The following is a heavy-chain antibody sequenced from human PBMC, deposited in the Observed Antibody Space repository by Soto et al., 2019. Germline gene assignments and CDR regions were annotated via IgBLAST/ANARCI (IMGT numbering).Heavy chain of an antibody. D-gene: IGHD6-6*01. Sequence: EVQLVESGGGLVQPGRSLRLSCAASGFTFDDYAMHWVRQAPGKGLEWVSGISWNSGSIGYADSVKGRFTISRDNAKNSLYLQMNSLRAEDTALYYCAKGRVELEIYYYYYMDVWGKGTTVTVSS. J-gene: IGHJ6*03. CDR3: AKGRVELEIYYYYYMDV. V-gene: IGHV3-9*01. CDR1: GFTFDDYA. CDR2: ISWNSGSI.